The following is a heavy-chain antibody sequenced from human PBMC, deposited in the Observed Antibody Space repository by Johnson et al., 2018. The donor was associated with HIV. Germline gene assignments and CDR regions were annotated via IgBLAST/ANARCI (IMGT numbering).Heavy chain of an antibody. V-gene: IGHV3-7*05. CDR1: GFTSRSYW. CDR3: AKGGVGAVAGIDWG. J-gene: IGHJ3*01. CDR2: IKQAGSVN. D-gene: IGHD6-19*01. Sequence: VLLVESGGGVVQPGRSLRLSCAASGFTSRSYWLSWVRPAPGKGLEWVVTIKQAGSVNSYVEFVKGLFTSSRDNAKNSLYRKMNSLRAEATALYYCAKGGVGAVAGIDWGWGQGTMITVSS.